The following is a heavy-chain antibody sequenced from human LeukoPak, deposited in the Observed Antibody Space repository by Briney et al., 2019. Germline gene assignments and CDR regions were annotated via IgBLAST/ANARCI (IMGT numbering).Heavy chain of an antibody. V-gene: IGHV3-69-1*01. CDR3: ARDWPTIAAAGTIPEYFQH. CDR1: GFTFSGFA. Sequence: GGSLRLSCAASGFTFSGFAMTWVRQAPGKGLEWVSRIGSDSKTHYSESVKGRFTISRDNAKNSLYLQMNSLRAEDTAVYYCARDWPTIAAAGTIPEYFQHWGQGTLVTVSS. CDR2: IGSDSKT. D-gene: IGHD6-13*01. J-gene: IGHJ1*01.